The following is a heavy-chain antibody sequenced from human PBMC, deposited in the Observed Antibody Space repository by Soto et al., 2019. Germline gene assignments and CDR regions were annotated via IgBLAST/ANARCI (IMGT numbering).Heavy chain of an antibody. CDR2: IIPIIGRP. J-gene: IGHJ5*02. D-gene: IGHD3-10*01. CDR1: GGTFSSYA. Sequence: QVQLVQSGAEVKKPGSSVKVSCKASGGTFSSYAVSWVRQAPGQGLEWMGGIIPIIGRPNYAQKFQGRGTIIADESTSTAYMELSSLRYEDTAIYYCARAQTVSYGNWFYPWGQGTLVTVSS. CDR3: ARAQTVSYGNWFYP. V-gene: IGHV1-69*01.